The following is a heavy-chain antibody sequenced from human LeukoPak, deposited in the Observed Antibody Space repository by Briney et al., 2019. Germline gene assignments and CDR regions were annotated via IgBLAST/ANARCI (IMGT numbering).Heavy chain of an antibody. CDR2: IYTSGSP. D-gene: IGHD3-3*01. Sequence: SETLSLTCTVSGGSISSYDWSWIRQPAGKGLEWIGRIYTSGSPNYNPSLKSRVTISVDTSKNQFSLKLTSVTAADTAVYYCARHYDPQPFDAFDIWGQGTMVTVSS. J-gene: IGHJ3*02. V-gene: IGHV4-4*07. CDR1: GGSISSYD. CDR3: ARHYDPQPFDAFDI.